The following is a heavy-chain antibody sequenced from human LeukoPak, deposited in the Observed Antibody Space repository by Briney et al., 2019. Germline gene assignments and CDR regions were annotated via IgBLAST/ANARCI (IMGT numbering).Heavy chain of an antibody. CDR1: GGSISSYH. J-gene: IGHJ4*02. V-gene: IGHV4-4*07. CDR2: IYSSGST. Sequence: SETLSLTCSVSGGSISSYHWSWIRQPAGKGLEWIGRIYSSGSTNYNPSLKSRVTISGDKSKNQLSLKLSAVTAADTAVYYCARDRVGAMDFDYWGQGTLVTVSS. D-gene: IGHD1-26*01. CDR3: ARDRVGAMDFDY.